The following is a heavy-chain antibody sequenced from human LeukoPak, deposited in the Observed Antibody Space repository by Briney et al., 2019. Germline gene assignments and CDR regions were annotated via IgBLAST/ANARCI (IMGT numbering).Heavy chain of an antibody. J-gene: IGHJ6*02. CDR2: IKQDGSEK. V-gene: IGHV3-7*01. CDR1: GFTFTNFW. Sequence: GGSLRLSCAASGFTFTNFWMTWVRQAPGKGLEWVANIKQDGSEKYYVDVVKGRFTISRDNAKNSLYLQMNNLRVEDTAVYYCGRNMDVWGQGTTVTVSS. CDR3: GRNMDV.